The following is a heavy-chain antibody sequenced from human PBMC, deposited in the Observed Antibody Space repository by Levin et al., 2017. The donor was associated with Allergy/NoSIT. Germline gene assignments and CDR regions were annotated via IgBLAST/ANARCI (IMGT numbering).Heavy chain of an antibody. CDR3: AKSGLTKGGREHTYWWYFDY. J-gene: IGHJ4*02. D-gene: IGHD2-21*01. CDR2: ISFDGSNQ. V-gene: IGHV3-30*18. CDR1: GFIFSDYG. Sequence: PGGSLRLSCAASGFIFSDYGMHWVRQAPGKGLEWVAAISFDGSNQYYADSVKGRFSMSRDNSRNTLYLQVNSLRAEDTAVYYCAKSGLTKGGREHTYWWYFDYWGQGTLVTVSS.